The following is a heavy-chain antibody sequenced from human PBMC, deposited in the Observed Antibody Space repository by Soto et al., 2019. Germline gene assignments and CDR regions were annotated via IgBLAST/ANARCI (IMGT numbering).Heavy chain of an antibody. D-gene: IGHD6-13*01. CDR2: IYYSGST. Sequence: NPSETLSLTCTVSGGSISSYYWSWIRQPPGKGLEWIGYIYYSGSTNYNPSLKSRVTISVDTSKNQFSLKLSSVTAADTAVYYCARGHSSSWYRGGFDYWGQGTLVTVSS. V-gene: IGHV4-59*01. CDR1: GGSISSYY. J-gene: IGHJ4*02. CDR3: ARGHSSSWYRGGFDY.